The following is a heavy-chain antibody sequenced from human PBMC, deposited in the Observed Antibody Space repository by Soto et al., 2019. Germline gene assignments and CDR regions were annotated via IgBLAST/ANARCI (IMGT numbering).Heavy chain of an antibody. V-gene: IGHV3-11*01. CDR3: ASRGGGYYDFWGVYSIFFDS. D-gene: IGHD3-3*01. CDR2: ISSSGSTI. J-gene: IGHJ4*02. Sequence: GGSLRLSCAASGFTFSDYYMSWIRQAPGKGLEWVSYISSSGSTIYYADSVKGRFTISRDNAKNSLYLQMNSLRAEDTAVYYCASRGGGYYDFWGVYSIFFDSWGKGPLVTVS. CDR1: GFTFSDYY.